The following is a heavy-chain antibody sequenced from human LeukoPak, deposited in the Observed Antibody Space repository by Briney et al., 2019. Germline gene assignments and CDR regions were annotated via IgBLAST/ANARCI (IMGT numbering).Heavy chain of an antibody. CDR3: ASTITVTTDY. D-gene: IGHD4-17*01. CDR2: IYHSGSV. CDR1: GYSISSGYY. V-gene: IGHV4-38-2*02. Sequence: SETLSLTCTVSGYSISSGYYWGWIRQPPGKGLEWIGSIYHSGSVYFNPSPKSRVTISVDTSNNQFSLKLSSVTAADTAVYYCASTITVTTDYWGQGTLVTVSS. J-gene: IGHJ4*02.